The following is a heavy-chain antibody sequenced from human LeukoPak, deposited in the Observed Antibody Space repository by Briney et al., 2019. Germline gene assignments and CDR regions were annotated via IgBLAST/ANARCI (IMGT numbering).Heavy chain of an antibody. CDR1: GFTFSSYA. V-gene: IGHV3-30-3*01. J-gene: IGHJ4*02. CDR2: ISYDGSNK. Sequence: GRSLRLSCAASGFTFSSYAMHWVRQAPVKGLEWVAVISYDGSNKYYADSVKGRFTISRDNSKNTLYLQMNSLRAEDTAVYYCARDAFDYWGQGTLVTVSS. CDR3: ARDAFDY.